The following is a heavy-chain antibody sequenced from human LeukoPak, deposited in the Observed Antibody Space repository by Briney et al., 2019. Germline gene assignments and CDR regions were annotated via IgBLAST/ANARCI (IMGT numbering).Heavy chain of an antibody. CDR1: GYTFTGYY. V-gene: IGHV1-2*02. CDR2: INPNSGGT. D-gene: IGHD3-22*01. CDR3: AKDYYDSSGYYLYYYYGMDV. Sequence: ASVKVSCKASGYTFTGYYMHWVRQAPGQGLEWMGWINPNSGGTNYAQKFQGRVTMTRDTSISTAYMELSRLRSDDTAVYYCAKDYYDSSGYYLYYYYGMDVWGQATTVTDCS. J-gene: IGHJ6*02.